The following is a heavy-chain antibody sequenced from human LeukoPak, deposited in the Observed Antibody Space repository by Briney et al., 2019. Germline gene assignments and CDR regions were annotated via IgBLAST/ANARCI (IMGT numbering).Heavy chain of an antibody. CDR2: IKQDGSQK. V-gene: IGHV3-7*04. Sequence: PGGSLRLSCAASGFTFSSYWMSWVRQAPGKGLEWVANIKQDGSQKYYVDFVKGRFTISRDNAKNSLYLQMNSLRAEDTAVYYCARRGEGGAAFFDYWGQGTLVTVSS. D-gene: IGHD1-26*01. CDR3: ARRGEGGAAFFDY. J-gene: IGHJ4*02. CDR1: GFTFSSYW.